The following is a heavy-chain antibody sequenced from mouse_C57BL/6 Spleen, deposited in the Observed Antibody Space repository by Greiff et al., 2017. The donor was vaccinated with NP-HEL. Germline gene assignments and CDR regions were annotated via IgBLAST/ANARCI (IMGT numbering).Heavy chain of an antibody. D-gene: IGHD2-12*01. CDR3: TRWVSYDVGVWFAY. J-gene: IGHJ3*01. CDR2: IDPETGGT. CDR1: GYTFTDYE. Sequence: QVQLKQSGAELVRPGASVTLSCKASGYTFTDYEMHWVKQTPVHGLEWIGAIDPETGGTAYNQKFKGKAILTADKSSSTAYMELRSLTSEDSAVYYCTRWVSYDVGVWFAYWGQGTLVTVSA. V-gene: IGHV1-15*01.